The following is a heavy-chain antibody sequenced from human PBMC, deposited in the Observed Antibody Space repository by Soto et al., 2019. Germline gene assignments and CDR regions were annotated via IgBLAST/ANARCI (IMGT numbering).Heavy chain of an antibody. V-gene: IGHV1-18*01. J-gene: IGHJ4*02. CDR3: ARGSVDYAPDY. D-gene: IGHD4-17*01. CDR2: INAYNGYA. Sequence: ASVKVSCKASGYTFTSYYISWVRQAPGQGLEWMGWINAYNGYAYYVQNFQGRVTMTTDTSTSTAYMDLRSLRSDDTSVYYCARGSVDYAPDYWGQGTLVTVSS. CDR1: GYTFTSYY.